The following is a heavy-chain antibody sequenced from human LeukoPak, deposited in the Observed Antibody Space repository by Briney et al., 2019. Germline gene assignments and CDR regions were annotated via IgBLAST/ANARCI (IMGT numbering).Heavy chain of an antibody. V-gene: IGHV3-7*01. J-gene: IGHJ4*02. Sequence: PGGSLRLSCAASGFTLSNYWMSWVCQAPGKGLEWVANVKQDGSEKYYVDSVKGRFTISRDNAKSSLYLQMNSLRAEDTAVYYCARGGSSSWYFNWGQGTLVTVSS. CDR3: ARGGSSSWYFN. CDR1: GFTLSNYW. D-gene: IGHD6-13*01. CDR2: VKQDGSEK.